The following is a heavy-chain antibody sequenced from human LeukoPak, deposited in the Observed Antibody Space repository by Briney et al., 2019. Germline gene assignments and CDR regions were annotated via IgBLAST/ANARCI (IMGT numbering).Heavy chain of an antibody. CDR1: GYTFTSYA. Sequence: ASVKVSCKASGYTFTSYAMHWVRQAPGQRLEWMGWINAGNGNTKYSQKFQGRVTITRDTSASTAYMELSSLRSEDTAVYYCARAPVGAKGAFDIWGQGTMVTVSS. V-gene: IGHV1-3*01. CDR3: ARAPVGAKGAFDI. CDR2: INAGNGNT. D-gene: IGHD1-26*01. J-gene: IGHJ3*02.